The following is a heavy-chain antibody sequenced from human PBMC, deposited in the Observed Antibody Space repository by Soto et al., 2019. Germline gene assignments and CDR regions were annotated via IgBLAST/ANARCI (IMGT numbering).Heavy chain of an antibody. CDR2: IIPIFGTA. V-gene: IGHV1-69*06. J-gene: IGHJ4*02. CDR1: GGTFSSYA. Sequence: AASVKVSCKASGGTFSSYAISWVRQAPGQGLEWMGGIIPIFGTANYAQKFQGRVTITAXXXXXXAXMXLXXXXSEDTAVYYCARDRRSGLDYWAQGTLVTVSS. CDR3: ARDRRSGLDY.